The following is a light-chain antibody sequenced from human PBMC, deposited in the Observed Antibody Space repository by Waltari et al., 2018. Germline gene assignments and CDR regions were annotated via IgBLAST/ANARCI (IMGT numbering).Light chain of an antibody. CDR1: QSISSY. V-gene: IGKV1-39*01. J-gene: IGKJ2*01. CDR2: AAS. CDR3: QQSYSTPYT. Sequence: DIQITQSPSSLSASVGDRVTITCRASQSISSYLNWYQQKPGKAPKLLIYAASSLLSGLPSRFSGSGSGTDFTLTISSLQTEDFATYYCQQSYSTPYTFGQGTKLEIK.